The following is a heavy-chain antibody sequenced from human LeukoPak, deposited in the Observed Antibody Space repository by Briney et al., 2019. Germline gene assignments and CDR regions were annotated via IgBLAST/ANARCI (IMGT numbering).Heavy chain of an antibody. CDR2: IYHSGSP. V-gene: IGHV4-4*02. D-gene: IGHD1-1*01. Sequence: SGTLSLTCALSGGSISSNNWWGWVRQPPGKGLEWIGEIYHSGSPNYNPSLKSRVTISVDKSRNHFSLNLSSVTAADTAVYYCARVNINNWHSCDYWGQGTLVTVSS. CDR1: GGSISSNNW. CDR3: ARVNINNWHSCDY. J-gene: IGHJ4*02.